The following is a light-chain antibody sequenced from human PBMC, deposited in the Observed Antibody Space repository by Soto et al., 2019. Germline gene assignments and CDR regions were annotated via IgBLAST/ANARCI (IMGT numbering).Light chain of an antibody. CDR1: SSNIGSNT. CDR3: AAWDDSLYGWV. V-gene: IGLV1-44*01. Sequence: QAVVTQPPSASGTPGQRVTISCSGSSSNIGSNTVNWYQQLPGTAPTLLIYYNNQRPSGVPDRFSGSKSGTSASLAISGLPSEDEAHYYCAAWDDSLYGWVFGGGTKVTVL. CDR2: YNN. J-gene: IGLJ3*02.